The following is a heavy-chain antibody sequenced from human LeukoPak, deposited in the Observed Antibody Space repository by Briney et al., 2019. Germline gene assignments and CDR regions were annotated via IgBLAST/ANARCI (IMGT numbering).Heavy chain of an antibody. J-gene: IGHJ4*02. V-gene: IGHV4-34*01. Sequence: SETLSLTCAVYGGSFSGYYWSWIRQPPGKGLEWIGEINHSGSTNYNPSLKSRVTISVDTSKNQFSLKLSSVTAAGTAVYYCAIEYYYDSSGYIDYWGQGTLVTVSS. CDR1: GGSFSGYY. CDR3: AIEYYYDSSGYIDY. D-gene: IGHD3-22*01. CDR2: INHSGST.